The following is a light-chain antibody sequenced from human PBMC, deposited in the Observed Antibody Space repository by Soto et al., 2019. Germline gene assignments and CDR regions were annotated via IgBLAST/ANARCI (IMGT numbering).Light chain of an antibody. J-gene: IGKJ1*01. CDR2: KAS. Sequence: DIQMTQSPSTLSASVGDRVTITCRASQSVSRWLAWYQQKPGKAPKLLIYKASPLESGVPSRFSGSGSGTEFALAISSLQPDDSATYCCQQYNDNWTFGQGTKVEIK. CDR3: QQYNDNWT. CDR1: QSVSRW. V-gene: IGKV1-5*03.